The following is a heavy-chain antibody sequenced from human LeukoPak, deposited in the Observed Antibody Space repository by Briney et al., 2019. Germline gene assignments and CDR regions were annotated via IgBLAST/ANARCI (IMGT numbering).Heavy chain of an antibody. CDR3: ARATLGSLDH. CDR1: GFIFSTYG. J-gene: IGHJ4*02. V-gene: IGHV3-13*01. CDR2: VGTVGDT. Sequence: GGSLRLSCAAPGFIFSTYGMHWVRQAAGKGLEWVSSVGTVGDTYYSDSVKGRFSLSRDDAVNSFYLQMNNLRPEDTAVYYCARATLGSLDHWGQGALVTVSS. D-gene: IGHD2-15*01.